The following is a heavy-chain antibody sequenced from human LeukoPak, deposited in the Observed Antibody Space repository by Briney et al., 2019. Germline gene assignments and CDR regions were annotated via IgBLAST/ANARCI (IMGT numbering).Heavy chain of an antibody. D-gene: IGHD6-19*01. CDR3: ARGGSAVAGTGNWFDL. CDR2: INPNSGGT. J-gene: IGHJ5*02. V-gene: IGHV1-2*02. Sequence: ASVRVSCKASGYTFTGYYMHWVRQAPGQGLEWMGWINPNSGGTNYAQTFQGRVTMTRDTSISTAYMELSRLRSDDTAVYYCARGGSAVAGTGNWFDLWGQGTLVTVSS. CDR1: GYTFTGYY.